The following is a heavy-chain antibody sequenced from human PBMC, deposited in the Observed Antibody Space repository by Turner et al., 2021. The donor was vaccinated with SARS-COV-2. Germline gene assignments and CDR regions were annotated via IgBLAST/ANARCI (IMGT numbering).Heavy chain of an antibody. CDR2: ISGSGGST. CDR3: ARGLGFGGILNYIDS. CDR1: GFTFNTYA. J-gene: IGHJ4*02. Sequence: EVQLLEPGGGLVQPGGSLRLPCAASGFTFNTYAMSWVRQAAGKGLEWVSAISGSGGSTYYADSVKGRFTIYRDNSKNTLYVQMNSLRAEDTAVYYCARGLGFGGILNYIDSWGQGNLVTVSS. V-gene: IGHV3-23*01. D-gene: IGHD2-15*01.